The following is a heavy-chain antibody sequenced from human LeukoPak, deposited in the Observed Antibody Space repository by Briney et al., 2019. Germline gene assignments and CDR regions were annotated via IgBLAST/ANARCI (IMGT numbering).Heavy chain of an antibody. CDR2: FDPEDGET. D-gene: IGHD2-21*02. CDR1: GYTLTELS. Sequence: GASVKVSCKVSGYTLTELSMHWVRQAPGKGLEWMGGFDPEDGETIYAQKFQGRVTITEDTSTDTAYMELSSLRSEDTAVYYCATGDCGGDCYSFDYWGQGTLVTVSS. J-gene: IGHJ4*02. CDR3: ATGDCGGDCYSFDY. V-gene: IGHV1-24*01.